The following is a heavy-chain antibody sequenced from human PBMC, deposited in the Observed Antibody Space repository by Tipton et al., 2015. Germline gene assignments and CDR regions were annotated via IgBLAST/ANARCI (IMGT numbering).Heavy chain of an antibody. D-gene: IGHD3-10*01. V-gene: IGHV3-21*01. J-gene: IGHJ4*02. CDR2: FSRTGAYI. Sequence: SLRLSCAASGFTFDKHAMTWVRQAPGKGLEWVSLFSRTGAYIYYADSVKGRFTISRDNARNSLYLQMNSLRAEDSAFYYCARGRFGDLPYFDSWGQGTLVTVSS. CDR1: GFTFDKHA. CDR3: ARGRFGDLPYFDS.